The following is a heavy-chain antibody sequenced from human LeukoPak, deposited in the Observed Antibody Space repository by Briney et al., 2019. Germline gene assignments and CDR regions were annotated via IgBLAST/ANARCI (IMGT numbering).Heavy chain of an antibody. CDR3: ARQRSGYDSVVDY. J-gene: IGHJ4*02. D-gene: IGHD5-12*01. Sequence: ASVKVSCKASGYTFTGYYMHWVRQAPGQGLEWMGWINPNNGGTNYAQKFQGRVTMTRDTSISTAYLQWSSLKASDTAMYYCARQRSGYDSVVDYWGQGTLVTVSA. CDR2: INPNNGGT. CDR1: GYTFTGYY. V-gene: IGHV1-2*02.